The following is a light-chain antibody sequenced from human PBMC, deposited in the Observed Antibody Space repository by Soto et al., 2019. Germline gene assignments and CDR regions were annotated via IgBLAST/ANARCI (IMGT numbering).Light chain of an antibody. Sequence: EIVLTQSPGTLSLSPGERATLSCRASQSISSSYLAWYQQKPGQAPRLLIYGVSSRATGIPDRFSGSGSGTAFTLTISRLEPEDFAVYYCQQYDTSPMYTFGQGNKLEIK. CDR2: GVS. CDR1: QSISSSY. V-gene: IGKV3-20*01. J-gene: IGKJ2*01. CDR3: QQYDTSPMYT.